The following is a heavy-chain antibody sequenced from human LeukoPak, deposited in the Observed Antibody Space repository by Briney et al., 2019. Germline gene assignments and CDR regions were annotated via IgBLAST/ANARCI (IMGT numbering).Heavy chain of an antibody. D-gene: IGHD3-10*01. CDR1: GLTFSNYN. CDR2: ISTSGSYI. Sequence: PGGSLRLSCAASGLTFSNYNMNWVRQAPGKGLEWVSSISTSGSYIYYANPMKGRFTLSRENPKNSLYLQMTSLRVEDSAVYYCATDLIHYYASGAKTWGQGTLVTVSS. J-gene: IGHJ5*02. CDR3: ATDLIHYYASGAKT. V-gene: IGHV3-21*01.